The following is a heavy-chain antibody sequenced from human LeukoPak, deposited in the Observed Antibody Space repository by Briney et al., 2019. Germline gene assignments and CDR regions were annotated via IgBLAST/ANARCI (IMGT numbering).Heavy chain of an antibody. V-gene: IGHV3-23*01. D-gene: IGHD4/OR15-4a*01. CDR2: ISGSGGST. CDR3: ARRAGAYSHPYDY. J-gene: IGHJ4*02. CDR1: AFTVISYA. Sequence: PGGSLRPACAVSAFTVISYAMSWVRQAPGKGREWVSAISGSGGSTYYADSVKGRFTISRDNSKNTLYLQMNSLRAEDTAVYYCARRAGAYSHPYDYWGQGTLATVSS.